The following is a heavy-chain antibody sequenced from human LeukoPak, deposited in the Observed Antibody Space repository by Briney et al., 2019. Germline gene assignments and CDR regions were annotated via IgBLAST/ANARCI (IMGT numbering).Heavy chain of an antibody. CDR3: EREALVVVPAAIHFDY. CDR2: IYTSGST. V-gene: IGHV4-4*07. J-gene: IGHJ4*02. D-gene: IGHD2-2*01. CDR1: GGSISSYY. Sequence: SETLSLTCTVSGGSISSYYWSWIRQPAGKGLEWIGRIYTSGSTNYNPSLKSRVTMSVDTSKNQFSLKLSSVTAADTAVYYCEREALVVVPAAIHFDYWGQGTLVTVSS.